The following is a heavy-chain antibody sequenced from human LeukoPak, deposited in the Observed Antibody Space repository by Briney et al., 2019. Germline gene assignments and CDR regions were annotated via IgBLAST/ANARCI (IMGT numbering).Heavy chain of an antibody. J-gene: IGHJ4*02. CDR3: ARDGLDYYDGSGYNFDY. CDR1: GGTFSSYA. D-gene: IGHD3-22*01. CDR2: IIPIFGTA. Sequence: ASVKVSCKASGGTFSSYAISWVRQAPGQGLEWMGRIIPIFGTANYAQKFQGGVTITTDESTSTAYMELSSLRSEDTAVYYCARDGLDYYDGSGYNFDYWGQGTLVTVSS. V-gene: IGHV1-69*05.